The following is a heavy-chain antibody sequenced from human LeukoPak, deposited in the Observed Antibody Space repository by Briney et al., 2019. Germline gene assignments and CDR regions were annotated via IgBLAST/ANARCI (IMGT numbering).Heavy chain of an antibody. CDR1: GGSISSSSYY. V-gene: IGHV4-39*01. Sequence: SETLSLTCTVSGGSISSSSYYWGWIRQPPGKGLEWIGSIYYSGSTYYNPSLKSRVTISVDTSKNQFSLKLSSVTAADTAVYYCARQRLSGYNFNWFDPWGQGTLVAVSS. CDR2: IYYSGST. J-gene: IGHJ5*02. CDR3: ARQRLSGYNFNWFDP. D-gene: IGHD5-24*01.